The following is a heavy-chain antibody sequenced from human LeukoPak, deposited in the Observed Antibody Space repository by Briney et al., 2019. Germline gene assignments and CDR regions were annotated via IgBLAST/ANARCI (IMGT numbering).Heavy chain of an antibody. CDR1: GYSFTSYW. D-gene: IGHD6-13*01. J-gene: IGHJ5*02. V-gene: IGHV5-51*01. Sequence: GESLKISCKGSGYSFTSYWIGWVRQMPGKGLEWMGNIYPGDSDTRYSPPFQGQVTISADKSISTAYLQWSSLKASDTAMYYCARRIAAAGTWWFDPWGQGTLVTVSS. CDR2: IYPGDSDT. CDR3: ARRIAAAGTWWFDP.